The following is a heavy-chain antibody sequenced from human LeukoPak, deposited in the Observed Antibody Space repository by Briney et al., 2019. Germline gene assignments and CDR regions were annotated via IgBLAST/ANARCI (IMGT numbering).Heavy chain of an antibody. CDR1: GFTFSSCG. CDR2: IRYDGSDK. CDR3: VKGVGVGASYFDN. D-gene: IGHD1-26*01. V-gene: IGHV3-30*02. Sequence: SGGSLRLSCAASGFTFSSCGMHWVRQSPAKGLEWVAYIRYDGSDKYYIDSVKGRFTIARDNPKETLYLQMTSLSHDDTAVYFCVKGVGVGASYFDNWGQGTLVAVSS. J-gene: IGHJ4*02.